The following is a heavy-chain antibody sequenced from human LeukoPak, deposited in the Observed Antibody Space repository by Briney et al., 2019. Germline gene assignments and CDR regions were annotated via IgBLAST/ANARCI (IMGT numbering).Heavy chain of an antibody. CDR3: AKALTSGWYLDAFNI. CDR1: GFAFSSCG. D-gene: IGHD6-19*01. CDR2: ISYDGSNK. J-gene: IGHJ3*02. Sequence: GGSLRLSCAASGFAFSSCGMHWVRQAPGKGLEWVAVISYDGSNKYYADSVKGRFTISRDNSKNTLFLEMNSLRAEDTAVYYCAKALTSGWYLDAFNIWGQGTMVTVSS. V-gene: IGHV3-30*18.